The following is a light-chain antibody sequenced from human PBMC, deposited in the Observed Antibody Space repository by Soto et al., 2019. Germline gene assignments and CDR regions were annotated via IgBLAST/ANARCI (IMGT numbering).Light chain of an antibody. V-gene: IGKV1-33*01. CDR2: AAS. J-gene: IGKJ4*01. Sequence: DTQMTQSPSSLSASVGDRVTITCQASQDISQYLNWYQHKPGKAPKLLIYAASNLETGVPSRFSGSGSATDFTFTISSLQPDDFATYYCQQYNSYLTFGGGTKVDIK. CDR1: QDISQY. CDR3: QQYNSYLT.